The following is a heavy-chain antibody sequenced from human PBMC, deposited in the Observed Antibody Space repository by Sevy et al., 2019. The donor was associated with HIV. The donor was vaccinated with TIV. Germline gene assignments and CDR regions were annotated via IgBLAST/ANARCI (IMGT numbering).Heavy chain of an antibody. CDR2: IYYSGST. Sequence: SETLSLTCTVSGGSVSSGSYYWSWIRQPPGKGLEWIGYIYYSGSTNYNPSLKSRVTISVDTSKNQFSLKLSSVTAAXXXXXXXXXXXXXXXXXXXXGRAFDIWGQGTMVTVSS. J-gene: IGHJ3*02. CDR3: XXXXXXXXXXXXXGRAFDI. CDR1: GGSVSSGSYY. V-gene: IGHV4-61*01.